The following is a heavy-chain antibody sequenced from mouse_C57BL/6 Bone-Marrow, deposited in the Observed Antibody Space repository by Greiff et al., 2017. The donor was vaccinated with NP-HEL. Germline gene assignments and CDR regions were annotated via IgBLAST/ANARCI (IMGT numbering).Heavy chain of an antibody. CDR3: ARHFYYYGSSYAIDY. CDR1: GFTFSSYT. D-gene: IGHD1-1*01. CDR2: ISGGGGNT. J-gene: IGHJ4*01. V-gene: IGHV5-9*01. Sequence: EVKVEESGGGLVKPGGSLKLSCAASGFTFSSYTMSWVRQTPEKRLEWVATISGGGGNTYYPDSVKGRFTITRDNANNTLYRQISSLMSDYTAFYYCARHFYYYGSSYAIDYWGQRTSVPFSS.